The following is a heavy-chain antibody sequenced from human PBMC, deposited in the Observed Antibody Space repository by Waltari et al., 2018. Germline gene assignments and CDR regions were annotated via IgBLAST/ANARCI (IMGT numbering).Heavy chain of an antibody. D-gene: IGHD3-10*01. J-gene: IGHJ4*02. V-gene: IGHV4-38-2*01. CDR2: IYHSGST. Sequence: QVQLQESGPGLVKPSETLSLTCAVSGYSISSGYYWGWIRQPPGKGLEWIGSIYHSGSTYYTPALKSRVTISVDTSKNQFSLKLSSVTAADTAVYYCARLLWFRELFMFDYWGQGTLVTVSS. CDR3: ARLLWFRELFMFDY. CDR1: GYSISSGYY.